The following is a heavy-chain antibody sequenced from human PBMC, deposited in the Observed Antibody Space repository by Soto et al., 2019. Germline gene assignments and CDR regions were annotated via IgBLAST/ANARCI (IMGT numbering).Heavy chain of an antibody. Sequence: ASVKVSCKASGYAFIDHYIHWLRQAPGQGLQWMGWINPNGGVTKVSQKFQGRVTMTGDTSINTVYMDLGGLTSDDMAVYYCARDLHHPFGPGTLHGLFDYWGQGTLVTVSS. V-gene: IGHV1-2*02. D-gene: IGHD3-10*01. CDR1: GYAFIDHY. CDR3: ARDLHHPFGPGTLHGLFDY. CDR2: INPNGGVT. J-gene: IGHJ4*02.